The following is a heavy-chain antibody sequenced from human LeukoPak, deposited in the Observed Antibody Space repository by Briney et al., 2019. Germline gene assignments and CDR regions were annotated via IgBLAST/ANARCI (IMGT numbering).Heavy chain of an antibody. Sequence: GGSLRLSCAASGFTFSSYSMNWVRQAPGKGLEWVSSISSSSSYIYYAGSVKGRFTISRDNAKNSLYLQMNSLRAEDTAVYYCARSIMRGTVGFDPWGQGTLVTVSS. D-gene: IGHD3-16*01. V-gene: IGHV3-21*01. CDR2: ISSSSSYI. CDR3: ARSIMRGTVGFDP. J-gene: IGHJ5*02. CDR1: GFTFSSYS.